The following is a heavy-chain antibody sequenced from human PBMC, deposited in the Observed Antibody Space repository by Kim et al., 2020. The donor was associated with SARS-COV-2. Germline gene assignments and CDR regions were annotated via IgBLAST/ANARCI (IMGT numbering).Heavy chain of an antibody. Sequence: KYDVDSVKARITISRDNAKSSLYLKMNSLRAEDTAVYYCARLIGTGGSDYWGQGTLVTVSS. D-gene: IGHD1-1*01. CDR3: ARLIGTGGSDY. CDR2: K. V-gene: IGHV3-7*01. J-gene: IGHJ4*02.